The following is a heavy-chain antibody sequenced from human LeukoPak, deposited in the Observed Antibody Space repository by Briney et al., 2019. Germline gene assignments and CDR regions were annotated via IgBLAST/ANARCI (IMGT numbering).Heavy chain of an antibody. V-gene: IGHV3-48*01. CDR3: AKGRLLWFGELLNPLDY. J-gene: IGHJ4*02. D-gene: IGHD3-10*01. CDR2: ISSSSSTI. Sequence: GGSLRLSCAASGFTFSSYSMNWVRQAPGKGLEWVSYISSSSSTIYYADSVKGRFTISRDNAKNSLYLQMNSLRAEDTAVYYCAKGRLLWFGELLNPLDYWGQGTLVTVSS. CDR1: GFTFSSYS.